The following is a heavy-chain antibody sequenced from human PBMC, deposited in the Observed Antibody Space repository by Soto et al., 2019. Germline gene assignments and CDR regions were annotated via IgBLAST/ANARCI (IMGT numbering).Heavy chain of an antibody. CDR2: FDPEDGET. J-gene: IGHJ3*02. CDR1: GYTLTELS. CDR3: ATVSYDFWSGYYPRGAFDI. D-gene: IGHD3-3*01. V-gene: IGHV1-24*01. Sequence: ASVKVSCKVSGYTLTELSMHWVRQAPGKGLEWMGGFDPEDGETIYAQKFQGRVTMTEDTSTDTAYMELSSLRSEDTAVYYCATVSYDFWSGYYPRGAFDIWGQGTMVTVSS.